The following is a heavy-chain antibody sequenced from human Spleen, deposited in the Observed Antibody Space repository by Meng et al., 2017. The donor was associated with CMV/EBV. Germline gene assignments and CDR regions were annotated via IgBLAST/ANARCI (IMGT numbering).Heavy chain of an antibody. D-gene: IGHD3-16*01. CDR1: GYRFISYW. CDR2: VYPGDSDT. J-gene: IGHJ3*02. CDR3: ASQEGGAFDI. V-gene: IGHV5-51*01. Sequence: GESLKISCKTSGYRFISYWLAWVRQVPGKGLEWVGVVYPGDSDTRYSPSFQGRVTISADKSISTAYLQWSSLKASDTAMYYCASQEGGAFDIWGQGTTVTVSS.